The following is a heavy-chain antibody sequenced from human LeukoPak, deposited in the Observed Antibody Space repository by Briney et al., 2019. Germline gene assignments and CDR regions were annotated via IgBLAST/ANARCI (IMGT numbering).Heavy chain of an antibody. CDR3: ARGPEDDFWSGYYTGISGWFDP. CDR1: GGSISSYY. Sequence: SETLSLTCTVSGGSISSYYWSWIRQPPGKGLEWIGYIYDSGSTNYNPSLKSRVTISVDTSKNQFSLKLSSVTAADTAVYYCARGPEDDFWSGYYTGISGWFDPWGQGTLVTVSS. CDR2: IYDSGST. D-gene: IGHD3-3*01. V-gene: IGHV4-59*01. J-gene: IGHJ5*02.